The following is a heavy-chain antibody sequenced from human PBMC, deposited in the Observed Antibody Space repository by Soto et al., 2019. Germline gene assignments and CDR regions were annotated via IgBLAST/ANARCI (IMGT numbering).Heavy chain of an antibody. CDR1: GGSVSNNNW. CDR2: IHHSGGT. D-gene: IGHD5-12*01. Sequence: QVQLQESGPGLVKPSGTLSLSCAVSGGSVSNNNWWRWVRQSPGNGLEWIGEIHHSGGTSYNPSLDSRATLSVDKSKNELSLRLNYVTAADTAVYYCTKNSAYALDYWGLGILVTVSS. V-gene: IGHV4-4*02. CDR3: TKNSAYALDY. J-gene: IGHJ4*02.